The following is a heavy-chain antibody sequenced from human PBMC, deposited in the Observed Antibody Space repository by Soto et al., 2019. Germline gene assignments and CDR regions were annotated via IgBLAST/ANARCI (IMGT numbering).Heavy chain of an antibody. J-gene: IGHJ5*02. CDR2: IKSKTDGGTT. CDR1: GFTFSNAW. V-gene: IGHV3-15*01. Sequence: GGSLRLSCAASGFTFSNAWMSWVRQAPGKGLEWVGRIKSKTDGGTTDYAAPVKGRFTILRDDSKNTLYLQMNSLKTEDTAVYYCTTALAARPGGFDPWGQGTLVTVSS. CDR3: TTALAARPGGFDP. D-gene: IGHD6-6*01.